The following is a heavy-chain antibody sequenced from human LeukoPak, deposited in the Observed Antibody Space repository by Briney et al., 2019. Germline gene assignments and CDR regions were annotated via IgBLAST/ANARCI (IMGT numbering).Heavy chain of an antibody. CDR3: AKPAGIVGATFYFDY. D-gene: IGHD1-26*01. Sequence: PGGSLRLSCAASGFTVSSNYMSWVRQAPGKGLEWVSVIYSGGSTYYADSVKGRFTISRDNSKNTLYLQMNSLRAEDTAVYYCAKPAGIVGATFYFDYWGQGTLVTVSS. CDR1: GFTVSSNY. J-gene: IGHJ4*02. V-gene: IGHV3-53*05. CDR2: IYSGGST.